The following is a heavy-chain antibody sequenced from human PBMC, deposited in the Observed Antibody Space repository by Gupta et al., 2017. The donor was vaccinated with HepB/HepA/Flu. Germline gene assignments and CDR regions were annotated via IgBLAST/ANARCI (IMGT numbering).Heavy chain of an antibody. CDR2: IFSNDEK. D-gene: IGHD1-26*01. V-gene: IGHV2-26*01. Sequence: QVTLKESGPVLVKPTETLTLTCTVSGFSLSNARMGVSWIRQPPGKALEWLAHIFSNDEKSYSTSLKSRLTISKVTSKSQVVLTMTNMDPVDTATYYCARTSGSYEVYFDYWGQGTLVTVSS. CDR1: GFSLSNARMG. CDR3: ARTSGSYEVYFDY. J-gene: IGHJ4*02.